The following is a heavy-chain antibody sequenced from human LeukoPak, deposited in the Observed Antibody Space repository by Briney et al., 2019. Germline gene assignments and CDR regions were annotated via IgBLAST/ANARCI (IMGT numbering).Heavy chain of an antibody. CDR1: GFTFNSYD. CDR3: ARRTKYHFFDF. J-gene: IGHJ4*02. D-gene: IGHD2-2*01. CDR2: ISTSGGST. V-gene: IGHV3-23*01. Sequence: GGSPRLSCAASGFTFNSYDMTWVRQAPGKGLEWVSVISTSGGSTYYADSVKGRFTISRDNSKDTLYLQMNSLRAEDTAVYYSARRTKYHFFDFWGQGTLVTVSS.